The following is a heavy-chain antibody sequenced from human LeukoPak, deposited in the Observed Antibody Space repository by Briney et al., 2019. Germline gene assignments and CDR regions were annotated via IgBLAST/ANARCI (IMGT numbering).Heavy chain of an antibody. D-gene: IGHD3-10*01. Sequence: GGSLRLSCAASGFTFSTYDMSWVRQAPGKGLEWVSVIYAGGSIFYADSVRGRFTISRDNSKNTLHLQMNSLRAEDTTVYYCVRDLWSLGDWGQGTLVTVSS. V-gene: IGHV3-53*01. CDR1: GFTFSTYD. CDR2: IYAGGSI. CDR3: VRDLWSLGD. J-gene: IGHJ4*02.